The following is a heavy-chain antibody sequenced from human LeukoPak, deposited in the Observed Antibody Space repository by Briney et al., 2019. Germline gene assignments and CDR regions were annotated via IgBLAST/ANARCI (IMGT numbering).Heavy chain of an antibody. Sequence: ASVKVSCKVSGYTLTELSMHWVRQAPGKGLEWMGGFDPEDGETIYAQKFQGRVTTTEDTSTGTAYMELSSLRSEDTAVYYCATSAVAGIFDYWGQGTLVTVSS. V-gene: IGHV1-24*01. CDR1: GYTLTELS. CDR3: ATSAVAGIFDY. J-gene: IGHJ4*02. CDR2: FDPEDGET. D-gene: IGHD6-19*01.